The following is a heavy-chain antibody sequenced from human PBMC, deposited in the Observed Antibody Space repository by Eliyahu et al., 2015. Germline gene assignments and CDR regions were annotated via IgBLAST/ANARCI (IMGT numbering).Heavy chain of an antibody. Sequence: QITLKESGPALVKPTQTLTLTCTFSGFSLTTSGVGVAWVRQPPGKALEWLAGLHLGDDKRYSPLLKNRLTITKDTSKNQVVLIMTDMDPVDTATYFCAHKGSDEIRNYNWLDPWGQGTLVTVSS. CDR2: LHLGDDK. CDR1: GFSLTTSGVG. J-gene: IGHJ5*02. V-gene: IGHV2-5*02. CDR3: AHKGSDEIRNYNWLDP.